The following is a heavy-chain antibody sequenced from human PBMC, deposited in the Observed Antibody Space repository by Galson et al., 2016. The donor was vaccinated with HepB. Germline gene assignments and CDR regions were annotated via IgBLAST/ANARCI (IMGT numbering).Heavy chain of an antibody. Sequence: SLRLSCAASGFTFRSYDMSWVRQAPGKGLEWVSGINYSGSNTYYADSVKGRFTISRDNSKNTLYLQMNSLRVEDSAVYYCAKGKRYSEAGSYYVDYGGQGTRVTVPS. J-gene: IGHJ4*02. CDR1: GFTFRSYD. V-gene: IGHV3-23*01. CDR3: AKGKRYSEAGSYYVDY. D-gene: IGHD3-10*01. CDR2: INYSGSNT.